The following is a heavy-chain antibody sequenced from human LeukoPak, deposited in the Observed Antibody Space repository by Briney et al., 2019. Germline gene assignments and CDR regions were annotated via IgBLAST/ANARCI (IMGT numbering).Heavy chain of an antibody. CDR2: IKQDESEK. CDR3: ARGDSRPNY. V-gene: IGHV3-7*01. CDR1: GLLSIYFW. J-gene: IGHJ4*02. D-gene: IGHD5-18*01. Sequence: GGSPREDCVACGLLSIYFWMSGVRPAPWQGLECVAIIKQDESEKYYVDSVKGRFTISRDNAKNSLYLQVNSLRAEDTAVYYCARGDSRPNYWGQGILVTVSS.